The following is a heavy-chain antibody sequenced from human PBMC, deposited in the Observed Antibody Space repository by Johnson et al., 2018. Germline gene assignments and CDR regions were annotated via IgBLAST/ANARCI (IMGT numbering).Heavy chain of an antibody. CDR3: ARDREYYYDFNAFDI. Sequence: QVQLQESGPGLVKPSETLSLTCTVSGGSISSYYWSWIRQPPGKGLEWIGYIFNRGNTNYNPSLKSRVTVSIDTAKNQFSLKLSSVTAADTAVYYCARDREYYYDFNAFDIWGQGTMVTVSS. J-gene: IGHJ3*02. D-gene: IGHD3-22*01. CDR2: IFNRGNT. V-gene: IGHV4-59*01. CDR1: GGSISSYY.